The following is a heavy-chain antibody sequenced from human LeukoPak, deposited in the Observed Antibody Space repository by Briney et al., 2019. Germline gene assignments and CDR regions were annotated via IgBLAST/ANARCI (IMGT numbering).Heavy chain of an antibody. J-gene: IGHJ6*03. D-gene: IGHD2-21*02. CDR1: GGSFSDFY. Sequence: SETLSLTCAVSGGSFSDFYWNWIRQPPGKGLEWIGEVNYSGSTDYNPSLKSRVIISVDTSKNQFSLKLSSVTAADTAVYYCARHLVTAIRNYYYYMDVWGKGTTVTISS. CDR2: VNYSGST. CDR3: ARHLVTAIRNYYYYMDV. V-gene: IGHV4-34*01.